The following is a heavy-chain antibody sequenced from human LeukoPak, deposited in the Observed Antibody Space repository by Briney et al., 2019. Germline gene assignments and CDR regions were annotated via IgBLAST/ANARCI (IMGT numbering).Heavy chain of an antibody. CDR2: ILYDGSNK. CDR1: GFTFSSYG. D-gene: IGHD3-22*01. J-gene: IGHJ4*02. Sequence: GGSLRLSCAASGFTFSSYGMHWVRQAPGKGLEWVAVILYDGSNKYYADSVKGRFTISRDNSKNTLYLQMNSLRAEDTAVYYCAKDNFNYYDSSGYYSLVDYWGQGTLVTVSS. CDR3: AKDNFNYYDSSGYYSLVDY. V-gene: IGHV3-30*18.